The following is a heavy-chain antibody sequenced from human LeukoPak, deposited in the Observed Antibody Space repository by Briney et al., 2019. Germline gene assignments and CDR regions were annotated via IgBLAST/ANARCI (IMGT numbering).Heavy chain of an antibody. V-gene: IGHV1-2*02. CDR3: ASCYHILTGYYGDDAFDI. D-gene: IGHD3-9*01. CDR2: INPNTGDT. J-gene: IGHJ3*02. Sequence: EASVKVSCKASGYTFTGYYMHWVRQAPGQGLEWMGWINPNTGDTKYAQKFQGRVTMTRDTAISTAYMELSRLRSDDTALYYCASCYHILTGYYGDDAFDIWGHGTMVTVSS. CDR1: GYTFTGYY.